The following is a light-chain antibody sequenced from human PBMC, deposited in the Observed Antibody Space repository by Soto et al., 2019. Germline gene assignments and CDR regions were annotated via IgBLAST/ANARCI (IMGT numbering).Light chain of an antibody. CDR1: QTISSW. J-gene: IGKJ1*01. CDR2: KAS. CDR3: QHYNSYSEE. Sequence: IQMTQSPSTLSASVGDRVTITCRASQTISSWLAWYQQKPGKAPKPLIYKASTLKSGVPSRFSGSGSGTELTATISRLQHDDFETYYCQHYNSYSEEFGQGTKV. V-gene: IGKV1-5*03.